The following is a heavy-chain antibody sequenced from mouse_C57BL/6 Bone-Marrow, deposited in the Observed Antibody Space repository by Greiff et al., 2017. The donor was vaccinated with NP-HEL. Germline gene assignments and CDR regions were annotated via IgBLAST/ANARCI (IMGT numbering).Heavy chain of an antibody. CDR2: IDPEDGDT. V-gene: IGHV14-1*01. D-gene: IGHD2-5*01. CDR3: TTPSYYSNYGYFDV. CDR1: GFNIKDYY. J-gene: IGHJ1*03. Sequence: VHVKQSGAELVRPGASVKLSCTASGFNIKDYYMHWVKQRPEQGLEWIGRIDPEDGDTEYAPKFQGKATMTADPSSNTAYLQLSSLTSEDTAVYYCTTPSYYSNYGYFDVWGTGTTVTVSS.